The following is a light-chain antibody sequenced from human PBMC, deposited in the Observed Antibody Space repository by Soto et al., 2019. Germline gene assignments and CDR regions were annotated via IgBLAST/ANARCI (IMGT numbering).Light chain of an antibody. Sequence: EIVLTQSPATLSLSPGERATLSCRASQSVSSYLAWYQQKSGQAPRLLIYDASNRAPGIPARFSGSGSGTDLTLTISSLEPEDFAVYYCQQRSNWPPWTFGQGTKVEIK. CDR1: QSVSSY. CDR3: QQRSNWPPWT. V-gene: IGKV3-11*01. J-gene: IGKJ1*01. CDR2: DAS.